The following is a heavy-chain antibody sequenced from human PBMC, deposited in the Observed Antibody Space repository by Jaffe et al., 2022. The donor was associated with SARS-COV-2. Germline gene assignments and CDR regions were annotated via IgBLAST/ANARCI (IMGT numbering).Heavy chain of an antibody. CDR2: IYGSGGDT. CDR3: AKRDSRGWSFRYYFDY. CDR1: GFTFSSYA. J-gene: IGHJ4*02. Sequence: EVQLLESGGGLVQPGGSLRLSCAASGFTFSSYAMSWVRQAPGKGLEWVSAIYGSGGDTKYADSVKGRFTVSRDNSKNTLYLQMNSLRAEDTAVYYCAKRDSRGWSFRYYFDYWGQGTLVTVSS. V-gene: IGHV3-23*01. D-gene: IGHD6-19*01.